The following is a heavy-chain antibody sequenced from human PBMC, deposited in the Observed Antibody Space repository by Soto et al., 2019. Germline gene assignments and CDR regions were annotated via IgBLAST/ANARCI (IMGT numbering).Heavy chain of an antibody. CDR2: IYHNGSP. CDR1: GGSVSSTNW. V-gene: IGHV4-4*02. J-gene: IGHJ5*02. D-gene: IGHD4-17*01. Sequence: VQLRQAGPGLVKTSGTLSLTCVVSGGSVSSTNWWTWVRQPPGKRLEWIGEIYHNGSPTYGPSLRGRATISVEKSNNQFSLRLGSVPAADTAVYYCATLPPRIAVTVLPIPTWGQGIHVTVSS. CDR3: ATLPPRIAVTVLPIPT.